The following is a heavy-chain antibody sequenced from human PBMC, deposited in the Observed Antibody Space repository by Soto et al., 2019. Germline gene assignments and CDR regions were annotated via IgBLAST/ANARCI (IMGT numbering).Heavy chain of an antibody. J-gene: IGHJ6*02. V-gene: IGHV3-53*04. CDR1: GFTVSSNY. Sequence: EVQLVESGGGLVQPGGSLRLSCAASGFTVSSNYMSWVRQAPGKGLEWVSVIYSGGSTYYADSVKGRFTISRHNSKNTLYLQMNSLRAEDTAVYYCARGNLVVVPSVPYYYYYGMDVWGQGTKVTVSS. CDR3: ARGNLVVVPSVPYYYYYGMDV. D-gene: IGHD2-2*01. CDR2: IYSGGST.